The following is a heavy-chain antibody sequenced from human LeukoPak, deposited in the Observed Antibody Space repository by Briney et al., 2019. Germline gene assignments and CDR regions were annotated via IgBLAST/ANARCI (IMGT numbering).Heavy chain of an antibody. J-gene: IGHJ4*02. V-gene: IGHV4-4*07. D-gene: IGHD4-23*01. CDR1: GGSINSYY. Sequence: SETLSLTCTVSGGSINSYYWSWIRQPAGKGLEWIGRIYSSGSTNYNPSLKSRVSTSVDTSKNQFSLKLTSVTAADTAVYYCARGGKATVVTTWGQGILVTVSS. CDR3: ARGGKATVVTT. CDR2: IYSSGST.